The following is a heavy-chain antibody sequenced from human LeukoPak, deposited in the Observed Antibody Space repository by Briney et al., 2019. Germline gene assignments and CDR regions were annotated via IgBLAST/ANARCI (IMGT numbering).Heavy chain of an antibody. V-gene: IGHV3-74*01. CDR2: INSDGSST. CDR3: ARRLYSGYDWGIDFDY. D-gene: IGHD5-12*01. J-gene: IGHJ4*02. Sequence: GGSLRLSCAASGFTFSSYWMHWVRQAPGKGLVWVSRINSDGSSTSYADSVKGRFTISRDNAKNTLYLQMNSLRAEDTAVYYRARRLYSGYDWGIDFDYWGQGTLVTVSS. CDR1: GFTFSSYW.